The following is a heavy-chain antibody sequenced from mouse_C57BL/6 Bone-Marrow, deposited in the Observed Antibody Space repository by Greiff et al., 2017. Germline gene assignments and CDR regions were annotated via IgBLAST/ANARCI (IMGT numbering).Heavy chain of an antibody. D-gene: IGHD2-14*01. J-gene: IGHJ2*01. CDR3: ARSGPLVRSFDY. V-gene: IGHV1-55*01. Sequence: QVQLQQPGAELVKPGASVKMSCKASGYTFTSYWITWVKQRPGQGLEWIGDIYPTSGRTNYNEKFKSKAILTVDTSSNTAYMQLSSLTSEDSAVFYCARSGPLVRSFDYWGQGTTLTVSS. CDR2: IYPTSGRT. CDR1: GYTFTSYW.